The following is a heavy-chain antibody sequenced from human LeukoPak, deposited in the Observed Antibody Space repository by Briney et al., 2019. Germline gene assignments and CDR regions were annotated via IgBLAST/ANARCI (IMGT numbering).Heavy chain of an antibody. CDR1: GYTFTSYD. CDR2: MNPNSGNT. CDR3: ARGPGTTRYLYYYYGMDV. Sequence: ASVKVSCKASGYTFTSYDINWVRQATGQGLEWMGWMNPNSGNTGYAQKFQGRVTMTRNTSTSTAYMELSSLRSEDTAVYYCARGPGTTRYLYYYYGMDVWGQGTTVTVSS. D-gene: IGHD4-11*01. J-gene: IGHJ6*02. V-gene: IGHV1-8*01.